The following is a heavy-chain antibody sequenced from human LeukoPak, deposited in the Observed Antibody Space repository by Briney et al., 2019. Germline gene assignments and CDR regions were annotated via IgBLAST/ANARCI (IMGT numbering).Heavy chain of an antibody. V-gene: IGHV4-34*01. J-gene: IGHJ4*02. CDR1: GGSFSGYY. CDR3: ARDQGYSGD. D-gene: IGHD5-12*01. CDR2: INHSGST. Sequence: SETLSLTCAVYGGSFSGYYWSWIRQPPGKGLEWIGEINHSGSTNYNPSLKSRVTISVDTSKNQFSLKLSSVTAADTAVYYCARDQGYSGDWGQGTLVTVSS.